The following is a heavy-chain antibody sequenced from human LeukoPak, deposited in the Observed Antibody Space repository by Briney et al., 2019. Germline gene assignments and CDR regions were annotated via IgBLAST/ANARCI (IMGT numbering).Heavy chain of an antibody. D-gene: IGHD3-22*01. CDR2: AYDDGSNQ. J-gene: IGHJ4*02. CDR3: ATGSGYYYDH. Sequence: PGGSLRLSCAAAGFNFRIYGMHWVRQAPGKGLEWVAVAYDDGSNQYYADPVKGRFTISKDISKNTLYVQMNSLRAEDTAVYYCATGSGYYYDHWGQGTLVTVSS. CDR1: GFNFRIYG. V-gene: IGHV3-33*01.